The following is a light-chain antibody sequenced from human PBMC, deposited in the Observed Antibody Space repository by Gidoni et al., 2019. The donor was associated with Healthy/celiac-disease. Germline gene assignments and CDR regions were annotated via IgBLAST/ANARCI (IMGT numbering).Light chain of an antibody. Sequence: EIVLTQSPATLSLSPGERATLSCRASQRDSSYLAWYQQKPGQAPRLLIYDASNRATGIPDRFSGSGSGTDFTLTISSLEPEDFAVYYCQQRSNFLTFGGGTKVEIK. J-gene: IGKJ4*01. CDR2: DAS. CDR3: QQRSNFLT. V-gene: IGKV3-11*01. CDR1: QRDSSY.